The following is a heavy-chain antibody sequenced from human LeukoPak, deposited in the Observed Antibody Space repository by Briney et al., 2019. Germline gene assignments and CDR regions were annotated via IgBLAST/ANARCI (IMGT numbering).Heavy chain of an antibody. CDR3: ARENGGNSWVDS. V-gene: IGHV4-61*02. CDR2: IKTSGST. Sequence: SETLSLTCTVSGGSVTSGNYYWSWIRQPAGKGLEWIGRIKTSGSTSYNSSLKSRVTISIDTSKNQFSLMLSSVTAADTAIYYCARENGGNSWVDSWGQGTLVTVSS. D-gene: IGHD4-23*01. J-gene: IGHJ4*02. CDR1: GGSVTSGNYY.